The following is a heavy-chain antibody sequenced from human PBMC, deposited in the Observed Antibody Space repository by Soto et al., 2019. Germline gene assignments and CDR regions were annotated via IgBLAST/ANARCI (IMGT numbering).Heavy chain of an antibody. CDR1: GGSISNHY. J-gene: IGHJ4*02. CDR3: ARLHRYGLTPYYFDY. V-gene: IGHV4-59*08. D-gene: IGHD4-17*01. Sequence: SETLSLTCSVSGGSISNHYWSWIRQPPGKGLEWIGYIYYSGSTNYNPSLKSRVTISVDTSKNQFSLKLSSVTAADTAVYYCARLHRYGLTPYYFDYWGQGTLVTVSS. CDR2: IYYSGST.